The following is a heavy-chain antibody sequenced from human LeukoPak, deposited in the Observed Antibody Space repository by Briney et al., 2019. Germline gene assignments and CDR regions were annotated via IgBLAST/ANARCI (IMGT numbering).Heavy chain of an antibody. J-gene: IGHJ4*02. V-gene: IGHV4-4*07. D-gene: IGHD1-26*01. CDR2: IYTSGST. CDR1: GGSISSYY. CDR3: ARDGSYQENFYY. Sequence: SETLSLPCTVSGGSISSYYWSWIRQPAGKGLEWIGRIYTSGSTNYNPSLKSRVTMSVDTSKNQFSLKLSSVTAADTAVYYCARDGSYQENFYYWGQGTLVTVSS.